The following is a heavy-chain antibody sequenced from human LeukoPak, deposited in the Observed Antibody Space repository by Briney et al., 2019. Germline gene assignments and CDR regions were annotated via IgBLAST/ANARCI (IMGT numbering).Heavy chain of an antibody. Sequence: GGSLRLSCAASGFTFRSYSMNWVRQAPGKGLEWVSAIDPSSTYIYYADSVKGRFTISRDNAEKSLYLQMNSLRVEDTAVYYCARAPTVLVGYCSSSSCQADYWGQGTLVTVSS. V-gene: IGHV3-21*01. CDR1: GFTFRSYS. J-gene: IGHJ4*02. CDR2: IDPSSTYI. D-gene: IGHD2-2*01. CDR3: ARAPTVLVGYCSSSSCQADY.